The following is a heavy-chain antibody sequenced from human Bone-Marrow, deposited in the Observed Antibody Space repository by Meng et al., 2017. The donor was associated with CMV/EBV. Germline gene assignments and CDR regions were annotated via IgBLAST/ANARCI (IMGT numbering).Heavy chain of an antibody. CDR3: ARDQAAVRFLEWLLPFDP. CDR2: INPSGGST. V-gene: IGHV1-46*01. D-gene: IGHD3-3*01. CDR1: GFTFSSYA. Sequence: GESLKISCAASGFTFSSYAMSWVRQAPGQGLEWMGIINPSGGSTSYAQKFQGRVTMTRDTSTSTVYMELSSLRSEDTAVYYCARDQAAVRFLEWLLPFDPWGQGTLVTVSS. J-gene: IGHJ5*02.